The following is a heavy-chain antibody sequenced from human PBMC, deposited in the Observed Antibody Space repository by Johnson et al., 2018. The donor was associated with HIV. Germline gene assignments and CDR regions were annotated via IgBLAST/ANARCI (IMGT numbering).Heavy chain of an antibody. J-gene: IGHJ3*02. CDR3: ARDAPDSGSYHAFDI. CDR2: ISYDGSNK. D-gene: IGHD1-26*01. Sequence: QEQLVESGGGVVQPGRSLRLSCAASGFTFSSYAMHWVRPAPGKGLEWVAVISYDGSNKYYADSVKGRFTISRDNSKNTLYLQMNSLRAEDTAVYYCARDAPDSGSYHAFDIWGQGTMVTVSS. CDR1: GFTFSSYA. V-gene: IGHV3-30*04.